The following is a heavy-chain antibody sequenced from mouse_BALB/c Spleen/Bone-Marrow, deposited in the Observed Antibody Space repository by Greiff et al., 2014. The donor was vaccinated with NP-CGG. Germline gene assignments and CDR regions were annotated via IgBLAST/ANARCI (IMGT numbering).Heavy chain of an antibody. V-gene: IGHV1-82*01. CDR3: ARPGQGPYYFDY. D-gene: IGHD3-2*02. CDR2: VYPGDGDT. J-gene: IGHJ2*01. CDR1: GYAFSSSW. Sequence: QVQLQQSGPELVKPGASVKISCKASGYAFSSSWMNWVKQRPGQGLEWIGRVYPGDGDTNYNGKFKGKATLTADKSSSTAYMQLSSLTSVDSAVYFCARPGQGPYYFDYWGQGTALTVSS.